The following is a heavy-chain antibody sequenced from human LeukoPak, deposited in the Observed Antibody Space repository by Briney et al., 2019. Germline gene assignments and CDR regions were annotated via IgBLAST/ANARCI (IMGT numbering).Heavy chain of an antibody. CDR2: IYHSGST. D-gene: IGHD3-10*01. Sequence: PSETLSLTCAVSGYSISSGYYWGWIRQPPGKGLEWIGSIYHSGSTYYNPSLKSRVTISVDTSKNQFSLKLSSVTAADTAVYYCATVLLWFGEFIPGAFDIWGQGTMVTVPS. CDR1: GYSISSGYY. CDR3: ATVLLWFGEFIPGAFDI. V-gene: IGHV4-38-2*01. J-gene: IGHJ3*02.